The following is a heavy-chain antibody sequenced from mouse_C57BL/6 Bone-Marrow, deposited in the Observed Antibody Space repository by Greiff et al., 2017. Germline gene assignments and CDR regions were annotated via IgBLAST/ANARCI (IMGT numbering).Heavy chain of an antibody. Sequence: QVQLKESGPGILQPSQTLSLTCSFSGFSLSTFGMGVGWIRQPSGKGLEWLAHIWWDDDKYYNPALKSRLTVSKDTSKNQVFLKIANVDTADTATYYCARMGIYDGYSYAMDYWGQGTSVTVSS. D-gene: IGHD2-3*01. CDR2: IWWDDDK. J-gene: IGHJ4*01. CDR3: ARMGIYDGYSYAMDY. V-gene: IGHV8-8*01. CDR1: GFSLSTFGMG.